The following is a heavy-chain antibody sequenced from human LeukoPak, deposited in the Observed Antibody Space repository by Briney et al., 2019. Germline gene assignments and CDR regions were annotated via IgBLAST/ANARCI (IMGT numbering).Heavy chain of an antibody. Sequence: GASVKVSCKASGYTFTGYYMHWVRQAPGHGLEWMGWISAYNGNTNYAQKLQGRVTMTTDTSTSTAYKEMRSLRSDDTAVYYCARDWAVPAATLYSYYYGMDVWGQGTTVTVSS. CDR1: GYTFTGYY. J-gene: IGHJ6*02. CDR3: ARDWAVPAATLYSYYYGMDV. D-gene: IGHD2-2*01. CDR2: ISAYNGNT. V-gene: IGHV1-18*04.